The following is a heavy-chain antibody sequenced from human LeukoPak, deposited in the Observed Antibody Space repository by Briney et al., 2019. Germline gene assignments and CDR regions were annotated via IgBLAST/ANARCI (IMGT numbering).Heavy chain of an antibody. CDR2: MNPNSGNT. CDR3: ARGLGRTVMVTRGGVRFDY. J-gene: IGHJ4*02. Sequence: ASVKVSCKASGYTFPSYDINWVRQATGQGLEWMGWMNPNSGNTGYAQNFQGRLTFTRNTAISTAYMEVSSLRSEDTAVYYCARGLGRTVMVTRGGVRFDYWGQGTLVTVSS. D-gene: IGHD5-18*01. CDR1: GYTFPSYD. V-gene: IGHV1-8*03.